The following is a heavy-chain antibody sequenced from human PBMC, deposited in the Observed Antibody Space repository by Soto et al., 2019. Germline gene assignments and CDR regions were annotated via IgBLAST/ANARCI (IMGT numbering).Heavy chain of an antibody. J-gene: IGHJ5*02. D-gene: IGHD5-18*01. V-gene: IGHV4-59*01. CDR2: IYYSGST. CDR1: GGSISSYY. Sequence: PSETLSLTCTVSGGSISSYYWSWIRQPPGKGLEWIGYIYYSGSTNYNPSLKSRVTISVDTSKNQFSLKLSSVPAADTAVYYCARGLQYSDGYVYWFDPWAQGTLVTVSS. CDR3: ARGLQYSDGYVYWFDP.